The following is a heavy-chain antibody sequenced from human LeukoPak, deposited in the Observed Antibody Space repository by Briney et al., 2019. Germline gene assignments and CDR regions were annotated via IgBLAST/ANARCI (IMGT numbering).Heavy chain of an antibody. V-gene: IGHV3-23*01. CDR2: ISGSGVTGGGT. CDR3: ARSFRARSY. CDR1: GFSFGSYA. Sequence: PGGSLRLSCAASGFSFGSYAMNWLRQAPGKGLEWVSGISGSGVTGGGTYYADSVKGRLTISRDNSKNTLYLQMNSLRAEDTAVYYCARSFRARSYWGQGTLVTVSS. J-gene: IGHJ4*02. D-gene: IGHD1-14*01.